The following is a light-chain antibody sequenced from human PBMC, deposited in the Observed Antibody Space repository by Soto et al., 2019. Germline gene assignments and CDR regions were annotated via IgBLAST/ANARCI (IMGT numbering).Light chain of an antibody. CDR1: SSNIGAGYD. J-gene: IGLJ2*01. Sequence: QSALTQPPSVSGAPGQRVTISCTGSSSNIGAGYDVHWYQQLPGTAPKLLIYGNSNRPSGVPDRISGSKSGTSASLAITGLQAEDEADYYCQSYDSSLSGLVFGGGTKLTVL. CDR2: GNS. V-gene: IGLV1-40*01. CDR3: QSYDSSLSGLV.